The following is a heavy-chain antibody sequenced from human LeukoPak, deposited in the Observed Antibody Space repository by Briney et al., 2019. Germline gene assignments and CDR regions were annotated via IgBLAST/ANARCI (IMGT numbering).Heavy chain of an antibody. CDR3: ARDLFYSNYGGYYYGMDV. V-gene: IGHV4-59*01. CDR2: IYYSGST. J-gene: IGHJ6*02. Sequence: SETLSLTCTGSGGSISSYYWSWVRQPPGKGLEWIGHIYYSGSTNYNPSLKSRVTISVDTSKNQFSLKLSSVTAADTAVYYCARDLFYSNYGGYYYGMDVWGQGTTVTVSS. D-gene: IGHD4-11*01. CDR1: GGSISSYY.